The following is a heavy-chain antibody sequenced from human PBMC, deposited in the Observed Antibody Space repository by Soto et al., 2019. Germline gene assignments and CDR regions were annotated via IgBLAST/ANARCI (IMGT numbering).Heavy chain of an antibody. J-gene: IGHJ4*02. D-gene: IGHD5-12*01. CDR2: ISGSGGST. Sequence: GSQRLSCAASWCNFRNYAMSWVLQAQGKGLEWVSAISGSGGSTYYTDSVKGRFTISRDNSKNTLYLQMNSLRAEDTAVYYCAKINIDVGDYWGQGTLVTVSS. V-gene: IGHV3-23*01. CDR3: AKINIDVGDY. CDR1: WCNFRNYA.